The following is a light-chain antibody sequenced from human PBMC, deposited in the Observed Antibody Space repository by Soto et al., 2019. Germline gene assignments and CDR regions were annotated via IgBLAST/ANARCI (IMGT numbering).Light chain of an antibody. J-gene: IGLJ1*01. V-gene: IGLV3-21*02. CDR3: QVWDTISDHYV. CDR2: VDS. Sequence: SYELTQPPSVSVAPGQTARITCGGNNIESKSVHWYQQRPGQAPVLVIYVDSDRPSGIPVRFSASTSGNTAALTISRVEAGDEADYYCQVWDTISDHYVFGSGTKLTVL. CDR1: NIESKS.